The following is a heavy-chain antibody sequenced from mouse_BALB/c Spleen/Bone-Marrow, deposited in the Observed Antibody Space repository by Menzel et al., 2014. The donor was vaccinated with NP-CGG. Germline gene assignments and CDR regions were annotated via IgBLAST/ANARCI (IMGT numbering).Heavy chain of an antibody. CDR2: INPSTGYT. Sequence: VKVVESGAELAKPGASVKMSCKASGYTFTSYWMHWVKQRPGQGLEWIGYINPSTGYTEYNQKFKDKATLTADKSSSTAYMQLSSLTSEDSAVYYCARKVRYDSFDYWGQGTTLTVSS. CDR1: GYTFTSYW. V-gene: IGHV1-7*01. J-gene: IGHJ2*01. D-gene: IGHD2-14*01. CDR3: ARKVRYDSFDY.